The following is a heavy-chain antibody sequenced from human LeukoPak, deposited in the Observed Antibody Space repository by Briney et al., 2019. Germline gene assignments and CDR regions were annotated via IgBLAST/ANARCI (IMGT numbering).Heavy chain of an antibody. J-gene: IGHJ4*02. Sequence: ASVKVSCKASGGTFISYATSWVRQAPGQGLEWMGGIIPIFGTANYAQKFQGRVTITADESTSTAYMELSSLRSEDTAVYYCARYEGGKGDYWGQGTLVTVSS. D-gene: IGHD4-23*01. V-gene: IGHV1-69*01. CDR3: ARYEGGKGDY. CDR1: GGTFISYA. CDR2: IIPIFGTA.